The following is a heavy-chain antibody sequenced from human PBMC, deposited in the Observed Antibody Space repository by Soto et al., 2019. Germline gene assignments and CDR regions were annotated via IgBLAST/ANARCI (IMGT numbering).Heavy chain of an antibody. CDR3: AGWGGHDYNC. D-gene: IGHD4-4*01. Sequence: EVQLVQSGGGLVQPGGSLRLSCVGSGLTFTDFYMNWVRQAPGKGLEWVANIRPDGSETNYVESVKGRFTTSRDNAKNSLFLQMNSLRADDTAVYYCAGWGGHDYNCWGQGILVTVSS. CDR2: IRPDGSET. CDR1: GLTFTDFY. J-gene: IGHJ4*02. V-gene: IGHV3-7*03.